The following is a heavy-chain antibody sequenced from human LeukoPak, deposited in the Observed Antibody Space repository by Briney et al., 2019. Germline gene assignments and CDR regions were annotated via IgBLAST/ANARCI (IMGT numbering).Heavy chain of an antibody. CDR3: ARVLGGAIAFDI. J-gene: IGHJ3*02. D-gene: IGHD3-16*01. V-gene: IGHV6-1*01. CDR2: TYYRSKWYN. CDR1: GDSVSSNSAA. Sequence: SQALSLTCAISGDSVSSNSAAWNWIRQSPSRGLGWLGRTYYRSKWYNDYAVSVKSRITINPDTSKNQFSLQLNSVTPEDTAAYYCARVLGGAIAFDIWGQGTMVTVSS.